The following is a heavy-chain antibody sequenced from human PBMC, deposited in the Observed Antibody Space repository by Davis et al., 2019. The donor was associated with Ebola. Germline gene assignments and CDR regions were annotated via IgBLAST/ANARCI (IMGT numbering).Heavy chain of an antibody. CDR3: AREAGPVWFDY. CDR2: ISSSSSYI. J-gene: IGHJ4*02. CDR1: GFTFSSYS. V-gene: IGHV3-21*01. D-gene: IGHD6-19*01. Sequence: GGSLRLSCAASGFTFSSYSMNWVRQAPGKGLEWVSSISSSSSYIYYADSVKGRFTISRDNAKNSLYLQMNSLRAEDTAVYYCAREAGPVWFDYWGQGTLVTVPS.